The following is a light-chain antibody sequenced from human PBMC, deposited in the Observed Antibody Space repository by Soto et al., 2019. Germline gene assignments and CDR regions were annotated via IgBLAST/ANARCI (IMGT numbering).Light chain of an antibody. Sequence: EIVLTQSPGTLSLSPGERATLSCRASQSVSNSYLAWYQQKPGRAHRLLIYGASSRATGIPDRFSGSGSGTDFTLTISSLQSEDFAVYYCQQYDNWPWTFGQGTKVDIK. V-gene: IGKV3-20*01. CDR3: QQYDNWPWT. CDR1: QSVSNSY. CDR2: GAS. J-gene: IGKJ1*01.